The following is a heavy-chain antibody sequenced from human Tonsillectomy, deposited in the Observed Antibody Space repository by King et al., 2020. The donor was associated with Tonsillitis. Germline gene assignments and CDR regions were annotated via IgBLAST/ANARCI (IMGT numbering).Heavy chain of an antibody. J-gene: IGHJ3*02. D-gene: IGHD3-16*01. CDR2: IYWTDDK. CDR1: GFSLTTSGVG. V-gene: IGHV2-5*01. Sequence: TLKESGPTLVKPTQTLTLTCTFSGFSLTTSGVGVGWIRQPPGKALEWLAVIYWTDDKRYSPSLRSRLTITKDSSKNQVVLTMTNMDPVDTATYYCAHISEGLGTFWDAFDIWGQGTIVTVSS. CDR3: AHISEGLGTFWDAFDI.